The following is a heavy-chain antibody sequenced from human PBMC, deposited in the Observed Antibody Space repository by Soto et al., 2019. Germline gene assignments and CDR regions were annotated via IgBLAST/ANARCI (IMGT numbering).Heavy chain of an antibody. CDR3: APRRCAGPS. J-gene: IGHJ5*02. Sequence: QVQLQESGPGLVEPSGTLSLTCTVSGESISSNWWTWVRQPPGKGLEWIGEIYHSGRTNYNPSLKSRVTISVDKSTDQFSLKLSSVTAADTAVYYCAPRRCAGPSWGQGTLVTISS. CDR1: GESISSNW. CDR2: IYHSGRT. D-gene: IGHD2-8*02. V-gene: IGHV4-4*02.